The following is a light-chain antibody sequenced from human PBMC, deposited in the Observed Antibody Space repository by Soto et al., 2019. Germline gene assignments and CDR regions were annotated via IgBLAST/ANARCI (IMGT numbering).Light chain of an antibody. V-gene: IGKV3-20*01. J-gene: IGKJ1*01. CDR3: QQYGSSLWT. CDR2: GAS. Sequence: ETVLTQSPGALSLSPVERATLSCRASQSVSSSRLAWYRQKPGQAPRLLIYGASSRATGIPDRFSGSGSGTDFTLTISRLEPEDFAVYYCQQYGSSLWTFGQGTKVDIK. CDR1: QSVSSSR.